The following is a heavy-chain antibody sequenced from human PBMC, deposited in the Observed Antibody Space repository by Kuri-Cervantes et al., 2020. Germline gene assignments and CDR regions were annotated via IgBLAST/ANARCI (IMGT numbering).Heavy chain of an antibody. CDR2: ISAYNGDA. CDR3: ARWYCSSNNCYEEDYSNYYFYYYMDV. D-gene: IGHD2/OR15-2a*01. CDR1: GYTFTSYG. V-gene: IGHV1-18*01. Sequence: ASVKVSCKASGYTFTSYGISWVRQAPGQGLEWMGWISAYNGDANYAQKLQGRVTMTTDTSTSTAYMELRSLRSDDTAVYYCARWYCSSNNCYEEDYSNYYFYYYMDVWGKGTTVTVSS. J-gene: IGHJ6*03.